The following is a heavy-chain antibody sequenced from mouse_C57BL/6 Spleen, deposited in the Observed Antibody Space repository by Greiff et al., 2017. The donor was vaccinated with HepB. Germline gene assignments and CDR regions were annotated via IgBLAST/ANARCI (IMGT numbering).Heavy chain of an antibody. D-gene: IGHD2-3*01. CDR1: GFSLTSYG. CDR2: IWGDGST. Sequence: QVQLQQSGPGLVAPSQSLSITCTVSGFSLTSYGVSWVRQPPGKGLERLGVIWGDGSTNYHSALISRLSISKDNSKSQVFLKLNSRQTDDTATYYWSKDLYDTDLGGYAMDYWGQVTSVTVSS. CDR3: SKDLYDTDLGGYAMDY. J-gene: IGHJ4*01. V-gene: IGHV2-3*01.